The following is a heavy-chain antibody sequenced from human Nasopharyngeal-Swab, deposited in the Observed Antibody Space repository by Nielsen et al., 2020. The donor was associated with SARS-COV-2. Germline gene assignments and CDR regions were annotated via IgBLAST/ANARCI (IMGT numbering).Heavy chain of an antibody. J-gene: IGHJ4*02. CDR3: TTGHDRAMTV. Sequence: WIRQPPGKGLEWVGRIKSKTDGGTTDYAAPVKGRFTISRDDSKNTLYLQMNSLKTEATAVYHCTTGHDRAMTVWGQGALVTVSS. CDR2: IKSKTDGGTT. V-gene: IGHV3-15*07. D-gene: IGHD3-10*02.